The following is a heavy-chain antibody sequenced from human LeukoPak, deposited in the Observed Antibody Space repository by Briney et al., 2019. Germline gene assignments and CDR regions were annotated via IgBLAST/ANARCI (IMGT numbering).Heavy chain of an antibody. V-gene: IGHV4-4*07. J-gene: IGHJ4*02. Sequence: SETLSLTCTVSGGSISSYYWSWIRQPAGKGLEWIGRSYTSGSTNYNPSLRSRVTMSVDTSKTQFSLKLSSVTAADTAVYYCARDVVGVRPFPDYRGQGTLVTVSS. CDR1: GGSISSYY. CDR3: ARDVVGVRPFPDY. CDR2: SYTSGST. D-gene: IGHD2-21*01.